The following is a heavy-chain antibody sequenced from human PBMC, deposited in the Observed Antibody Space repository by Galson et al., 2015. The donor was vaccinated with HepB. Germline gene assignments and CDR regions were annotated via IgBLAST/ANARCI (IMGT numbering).Heavy chain of an antibody. J-gene: IGHJ6*02. Sequence: SVKVSCKASGYTFTYRYLHWVRQAPGQALEWMGWITPFNGNTNYAQKFQDRVTITRDRSMSTAYMELSSLRSEDTAMYYCASGRGYEDYYGMDVWGQGTTVTVSS. CDR1: GYTFTYRY. CDR3: ASGRGYEDYYGMDV. CDR2: ITPFNGNT. D-gene: IGHD3-10*01. V-gene: IGHV1-45*02.